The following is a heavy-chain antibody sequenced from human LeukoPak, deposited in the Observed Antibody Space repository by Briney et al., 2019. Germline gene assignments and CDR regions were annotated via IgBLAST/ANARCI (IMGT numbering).Heavy chain of an antibody. CDR3: AREEEMATISY. J-gene: IGHJ4*02. D-gene: IGHD5-24*01. V-gene: IGHV3-48*04. Sequence: AGGSLRLSCAASGFTFSSYSMNWVRQAPGKGREWVSYISSSSSTIYYADSVKGRFTISRDNAKNSLYLQMNSLRAEDTAVYYCAREEEMATISYWGQGTLVTVSS. CDR1: GFTFSSYS. CDR2: ISSSSSTI.